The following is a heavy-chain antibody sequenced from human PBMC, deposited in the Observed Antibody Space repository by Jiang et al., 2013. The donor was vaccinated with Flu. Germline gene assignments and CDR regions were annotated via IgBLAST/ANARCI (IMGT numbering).Heavy chain of an antibody. CDR2: IYLSDSST. D-gene: IGHD4-23*01. CDR1: GSIFTNKY. V-gene: IGHV5-51*01. CDR3: ARNSAYHFDY. J-gene: IGHJ4*02. Sequence: GAEVKKPGESLRISCKGSGSIFTNKYIGWVRQVPGKGLEWMGTIYLSDSSTRYSPSFQGQVTISADKSISTAYLHWSSLKASDTAIYYCARNSAYHFDYWGQGTPVTVSS.